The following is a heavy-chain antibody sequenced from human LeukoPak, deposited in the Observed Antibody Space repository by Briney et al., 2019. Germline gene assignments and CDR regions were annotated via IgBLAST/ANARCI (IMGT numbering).Heavy chain of an antibody. CDR2: ISGSGGST. V-gene: IGHV3-23*01. CDR1: GFTFSSYA. Sequence: AGGSLRLSCAASGFTFSSYAMSWVRQAPGKGLEWVSAISGSGGSTYYADSVKGRFTISRDNSKNTLYLQMNSLRAEDTAVYYCAGANPFYSSSWYKPDDAFDIWGQGTMVTVSS. D-gene: IGHD6-13*01. CDR3: AGANPFYSSSWYKPDDAFDI. J-gene: IGHJ3*02.